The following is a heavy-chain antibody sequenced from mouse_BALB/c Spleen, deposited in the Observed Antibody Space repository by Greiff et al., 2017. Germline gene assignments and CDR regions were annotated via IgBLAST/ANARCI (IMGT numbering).Heavy chain of an antibody. J-gene: IGHJ2*01. Sequence: QVQLKESGPGLVAPSQSLSITCTVSGFSLSRYSVHWVRQPPGKGLEWLEMIWGGGSTDYNSALKSRLSISKDNSKSQVFLKMNSLQTDDTAMYYCARNSHYYGYDFDYWGQGTTLTVSS. CDR3: ARNSHYYGYDFDY. CDR1: GFSLSRYS. CDR2: IWGGGST. V-gene: IGHV2-6-4*01. D-gene: IGHD1-2*01.